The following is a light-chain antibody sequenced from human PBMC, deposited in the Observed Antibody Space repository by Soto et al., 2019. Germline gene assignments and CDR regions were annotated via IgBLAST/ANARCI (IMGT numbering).Light chain of an antibody. V-gene: IGKV3-20*01. Sequence: EIVLTQSPGTLSLSLGERSTLSCRASQTLRRTYIAWYQQKPGQPPRLLIYGASSRATGIPDRFSGSGSGTDFTLTSSRLEPEDFAVFYCQHYDSLPITFGQGTRLEIK. CDR2: GAS. CDR1: QTLRRTY. J-gene: IGKJ5*01. CDR3: QHYDSLPIT.